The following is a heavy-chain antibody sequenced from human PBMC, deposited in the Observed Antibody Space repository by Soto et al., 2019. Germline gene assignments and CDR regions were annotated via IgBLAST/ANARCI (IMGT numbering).Heavy chain of an antibody. Sequence: GGSLRLSCAASGFTFSSYAMHWVRQAPGKGLEWVAVISYDGSNKYYADSVKGRFTISRDNSKNTLYLQMNSLRAEDTAVYYCARVAYYDFWSGYYTESIAYYFDYWGQGTLVTVYS. CDR2: ISYDGSNK. J-gene: IGHJ4*02. CDR1: GFTFSSYA. D-gene: IGHD3-3*01. CDR3: ARVAYYDFWSGYYTESIAYYFDY. V-gene: IGHV3-30-3*01.